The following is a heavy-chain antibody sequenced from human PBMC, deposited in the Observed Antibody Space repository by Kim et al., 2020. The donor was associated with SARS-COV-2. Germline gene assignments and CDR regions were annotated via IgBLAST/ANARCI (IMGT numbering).Heavy chain of an antibody. CDR1: GGTFSSYA. CDR2: IIPIFGTT. D-gene: IGHD5-18*01. J-gene: IGHJ4*02. V-gene: IGHV1-69*06. CDR3: ASPTSGIQPHLRY. Sequence: SVKVSCKASGGTFSSYAISWVRQAPGQGLEWMGGIIPIFGTTNYAQKFQGRVTITADKSTSIVYMELSSPRFEDTAVYFCASPTSGIQPHLRYWGQGTL.